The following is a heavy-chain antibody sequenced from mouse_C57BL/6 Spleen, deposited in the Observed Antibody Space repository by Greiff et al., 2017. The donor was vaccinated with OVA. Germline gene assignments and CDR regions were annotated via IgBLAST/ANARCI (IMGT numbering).Heavy chain of an antibody. J-gene: IGHJ4*01. CDR1: GFNIKDAY. CDR3: TTPFILDY. Sequence: VQLQQSGAELVRPGASVKLSCTASGFNIKDAYMHWVKQRPEQGLEWIGWIDPENGDTEYASKFQGKATITADTSSNTAYLQLSSLTSEDTAVYYCTTPFILDYWGQGTSVTVSS. V-gene: IGHV14-4*01. CDR2: IDPENGDT. D-gene: IGHD1-1*01.